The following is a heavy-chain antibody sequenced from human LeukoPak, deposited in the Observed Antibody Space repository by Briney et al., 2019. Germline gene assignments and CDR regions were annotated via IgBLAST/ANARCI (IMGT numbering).Heavy chain of an antibody. CDR2: INSDGDTI. Sequence: GGSLRLSCAASGFTFSSYGMTWVRQAPGKRLEWVSLINSDGDTIYYADSVKGRFTISRDNAKKALYLQMNSLRDEDTALYFCARAEDSSGYDPLDLWGQGTLVTVSS. D-gene: IGHD3-22*01. V-gene: IGHV3-48*02. CDR3: ARAEDSSGYDPLDL. J-gene: IGHJ4*02. CDR1: GFTFSSYG.